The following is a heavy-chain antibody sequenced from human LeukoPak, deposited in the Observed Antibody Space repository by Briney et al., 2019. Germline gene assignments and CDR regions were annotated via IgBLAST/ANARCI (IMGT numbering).Heavy chain of an antibody. CDR2: IYYSGST. Sequence: SETLSLTCTVSGGSISSSSYYWGWIRQPPGKGLEWIGSIYYSGSTYYNPSLKSRVTISVDTSKNQFSLKPSSVTAADTAVYYCARDSGFWSGYYTVDYWGQGTLVTVSS. V-gene: IGHV4-39*07. J-gene: IGHJ4*02. CDR3: ARDSGFWSGYYTVDY. CDR1: GGSISSSSYY. D-gene: IGHD3-3*01.